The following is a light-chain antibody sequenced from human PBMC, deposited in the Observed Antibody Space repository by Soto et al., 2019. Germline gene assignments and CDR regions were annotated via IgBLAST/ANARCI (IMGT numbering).Light chain of an antibody. CDR2: SSS. V-gene: IGLV1-44*01. CDR1: ASNIGSNP. CDR3: SSYTRDTALV. Sequence: QSVVTQPPSASGTPGQRVTISCSGSASNIGSNPVNWYQHLPGTAPKLLIYSSSHRPSGVPDRFSGSKSGTSASLAISGLQSGDEADYYCSSYTRDTALVFGPGTKLTVL. J-gene: IGLJ1*01.